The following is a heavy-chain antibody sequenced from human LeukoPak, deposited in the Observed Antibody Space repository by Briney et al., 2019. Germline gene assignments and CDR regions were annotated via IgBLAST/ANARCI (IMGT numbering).Heavy chain of an antibody. J-gene: IGHJ5*02. V-gene: IGHV3-21*01. CDR2: ISRSSSYI. D-gene: IGHD3-22*01. CDR1: GFTFSSYS. CDR3: ARDPTSGYYDSSGYYYDDNWFDP. Sequence: GGSLRLSCAASGFTFSSYSMNWVRQAPGKGLEWVSSISRSSSYIYYADSVKGRFTISRDNAKNSLYLQMNSLRAEDTAVYYCARDPTSGYYDSSGYYYDDNWFDPWGQGTLVTVSS.